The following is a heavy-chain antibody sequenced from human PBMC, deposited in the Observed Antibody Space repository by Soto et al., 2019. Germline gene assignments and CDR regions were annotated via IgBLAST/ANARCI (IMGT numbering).Heavy chain of an antibody. V-gene: IGHV5-10-1*01. J-gene: IGHJ6*02. CDR2: IDPSDSYT. CDR1: GYSFTSYW. CDR3: ASRTVTTKGDGYYYYGLDV. D-gene: IGHD4-17*01. Sequence: EVQLVQSGAEVKKPGESLRISCKGSGYSFTSYWISWVRQMPGKGREWMGRIDPSDSYTNYSPSFQGHATISADKSISTAYLQWSSLKASDTAMYYGASRTVTTKGDGYYYYGLDVWGQGTTVTVSS.